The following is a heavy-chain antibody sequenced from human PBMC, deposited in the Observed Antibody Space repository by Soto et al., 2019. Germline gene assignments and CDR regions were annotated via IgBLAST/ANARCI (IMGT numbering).Heavy chain of an antibody. D-gene: IGHD6-13*01. CDR1: GGTFSSYA. CDR3: ARASRSAAGIPYSGSDY. CDR2: IIPIFGTP. V-gene: IGHV1-69*01. J-gene: IGHJ4*02. Sequence: QVQLVQSGAEVKKPGSSVKVSCKASGGTFSSYAISWVRQAPGQGLEWMGGIIPIFGTPNYAQKFQGRVTITADEATSTAYMELSSLRSEDTAVYYCARASRSAAGIPYSGSDYWGQGTLVTVSS.